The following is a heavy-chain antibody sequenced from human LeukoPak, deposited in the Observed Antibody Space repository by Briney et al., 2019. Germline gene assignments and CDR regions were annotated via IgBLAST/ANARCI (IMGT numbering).Heavy chain of an antibody. CDR1: GYTFTAYY. CDR2: INPNSGGT. V-gene: IGHV1-2*02. CDR3: ARDLKPNWGYYFDY. Sequence: ASVKVSCKASGYTFTAYYIHWVRQAPGQGLEWMGWINPNSGGTNYAQKFQGRVTMTRDTSISTAYMELSRPRSDDTAVFYCARDLKPNWGYYFDYWGQGTLVTVSS. J-gene: IGHJ4*02. D-gene: IGHD7-27*01.